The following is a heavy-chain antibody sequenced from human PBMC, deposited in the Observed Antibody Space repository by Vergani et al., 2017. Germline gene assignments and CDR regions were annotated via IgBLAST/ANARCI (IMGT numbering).Heavy chain of an antibody. D-gene: IGHD5-18*01. V-gene: IGHV3-48*03. Sequence: EVQLVESGGGLVQPGGSLRLSCAASGFTFSSYEMNWVRQAPGKGLEWVSYISSSGSTIYYADSVKGRFTISRDNAKNSLYLQMNSLRAEDTAVYYCARAEDTAMVYYYYGMDVWGQGP. CDR3: ARAEDTAMVYYYYGMDV. CDR2: ISSSGSTI. CDR1: GFTFSSYE. J-gene: IGHJ6*02.